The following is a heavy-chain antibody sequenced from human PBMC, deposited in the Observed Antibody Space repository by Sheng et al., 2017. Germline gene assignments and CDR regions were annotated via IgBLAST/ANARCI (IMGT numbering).Heavy chain of an antibody. J-gene: IGHJ6*02. CDR1: GGTFSSYA. CDR2: IIPIFNTA. Sequence: QVQLVQPGAEVKKPGSSVKVSCKASGGTFSSYAITWVRQAPGQGLEWMGGIIPIFNTANYAQKFQGRVTITADESTTTAYMELSSLRSEDTAVYYCANVRRDAYNWNYYYYGMDVWGQGTTVTVSS. CDR3: ANVRRDAYNWNYYYYGMDV. V-gene: IGHV1-69*13. D-gene: IGHD1-1*01.